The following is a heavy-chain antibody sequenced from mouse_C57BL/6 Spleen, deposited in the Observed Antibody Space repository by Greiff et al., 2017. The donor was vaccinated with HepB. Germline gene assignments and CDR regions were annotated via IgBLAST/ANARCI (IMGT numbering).Heavy chain of an antibody. Sequence: VQLQQPGAELVMPGASVKLSCKASGYTFTSYWMHWVRQRPGPGLEWIGEIDPSDSYTNYNQKFKGKSTLTADNSSSTAYMQHSSLTSEDSAVYYCARGDYYGSSEGFDDWGQGTTLTVSS. CDR1: GYTFTSYW. CDR3: ARGDYYGSSEGFDD. V-gene: IGHV1-69*01. J-gene: IGHJ2*01. CDR2: IDPSDSYT. D-gene: IGHD1-1*01.